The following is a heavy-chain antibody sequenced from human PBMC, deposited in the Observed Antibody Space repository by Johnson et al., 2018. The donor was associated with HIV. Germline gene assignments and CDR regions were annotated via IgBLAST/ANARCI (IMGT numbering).Heavy chain of an antibody. J-gene: IGHJ3*02. V-gene: IGHV3-66*03. CDR1: DFTVSSNY. CDR2: IYNGGST. D-gene: IGHD5-18*01. CDR3: ARESSPWGGDYVGYGLDI. Sequence: VPLVESGGRLIQPGGSLRLSCTASDFTVSSNYMSWVRQAPGKGLEWVSVIYNGGSTYFADSVKGRFAISRDNSKNTLFLQMNSLRPEGTAVHYCARESSPWGGDYVGYGLDIWGQGTMVTVSS.